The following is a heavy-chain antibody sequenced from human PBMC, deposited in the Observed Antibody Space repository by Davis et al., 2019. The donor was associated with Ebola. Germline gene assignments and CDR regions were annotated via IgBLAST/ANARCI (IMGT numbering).Heavy chain of an antibody. V-gene: IGHV3-48*02. CDR2: ISSSSSTI. CDR3: ARDLGELLSGIQQFDP. D-gene: IGHD1-26*01. J-gene: IGHJ5*02. CDR1: GFTFSSYS. Sequence: PGGSLRLSCAASGFTFSSYSMNWVRQAPGKGLEWVSYISSSSSTIYYADSVKGRFTISRDNAKNSLYLQMNSLRDEDTAVYYCARDLGELLSGIQQFDPWGQGTLVTVSS.